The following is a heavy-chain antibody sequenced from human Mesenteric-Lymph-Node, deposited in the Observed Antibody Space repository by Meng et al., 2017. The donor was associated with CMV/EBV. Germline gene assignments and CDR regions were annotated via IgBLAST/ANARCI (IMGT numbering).Heavy chain of an antibody. Sequence: SVRSSSYYWRWLRQPPGKGLEWIGYIFYSGSTDYNPSLKSRVTISVDTSKNQFSLKLSSVTGADTAVYYCAREALAHCGGDCYPFDYWGQGTLVTVSS. D-gene: IGHD2-21*01. CDR2: IFYSGST. V-gene: IGHV4-61*01. CDR3: AREALAHCGGDCYPFDY. CDR1: SVRSSSYY. J-gene: IGHJ4*02.